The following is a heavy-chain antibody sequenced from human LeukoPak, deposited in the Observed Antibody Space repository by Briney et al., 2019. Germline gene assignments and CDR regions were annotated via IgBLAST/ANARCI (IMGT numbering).Heavy chain of an antibody. J-gene: IGHJ4*02. CDR1: GFTFSSYW. D-gene: IGHD1-26*01. Sequence: PGGSLRLSCAASGFTFSSYWTSWVRRAPGKGLEWVANIKQDGSEKYYVDSVKGRFTISRDNAKNSLYLQMNSLRAEDTAVYYCARDGAEWELPTYYFDYWGQGTLVTVSS. CDR3: ARDGAEWELPTYYFDY. V-gene: IGHV3-7*01. CDR2: IKQDGSEK.